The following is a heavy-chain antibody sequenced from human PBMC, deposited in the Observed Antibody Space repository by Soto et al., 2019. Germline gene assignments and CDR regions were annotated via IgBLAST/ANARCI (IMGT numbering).Heavy chain of an antibody. V-gene: IGHV3-21*01. CDR1: GFTFSSYS. CDR3: ARDPYDFWSGYYYTFAY. J-gene: IGHJ4*02. Sequence: EVQLVESGGGLVKPGGSLRLSCAASGFTFSSYSMNWVRQAPGKGLEWVSSISSSSSYIYYADSVKGRFTISRDNAKNSLYLQMNSLRAEDTAVYYCARDPYDFWSGYYYTFAYWGQGTLVTVSS. D-gene: IGHD3-3*01. CDR2: ISSSSSYI.